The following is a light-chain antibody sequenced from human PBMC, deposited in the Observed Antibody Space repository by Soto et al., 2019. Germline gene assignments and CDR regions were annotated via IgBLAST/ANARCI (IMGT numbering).Light chain of an antibody. CDR1: QSVSNY. CDR2: GAS. CDR3: HQYGGSPQT. V-gene: IGKV3-20*01. Sequence: EIVLTQSPGTLSLSPGERATLSCRASQSVSNYLAWYQRKPGQAPRLLIYGASSRATGIPDRFSGSGSGTDFTLTISRLEPEDFAVYYCHQYGGSPQTFRQGTKVEIK. J-gene: IGKJ1*01.